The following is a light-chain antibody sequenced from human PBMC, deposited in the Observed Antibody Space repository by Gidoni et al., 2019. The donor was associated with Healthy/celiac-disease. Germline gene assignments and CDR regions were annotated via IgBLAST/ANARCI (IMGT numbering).Light chain of an antibody. CDR3: QQRSNWPPMYT. J-gene: IGKJ2*01. V-gene: IGKV3-11*01. CDR1: QSVSSY. CDR2: DAS. Sequence: EIVLTQSPATLSLSPGERATLSCRASQSVSSYFAWYQQKPGQAPRLLIYDASNRATGIPARFSGSGSGTDFTLTISSLEPEDFAVYYCQQRSNWPPMYTFXXXTKLEIK.